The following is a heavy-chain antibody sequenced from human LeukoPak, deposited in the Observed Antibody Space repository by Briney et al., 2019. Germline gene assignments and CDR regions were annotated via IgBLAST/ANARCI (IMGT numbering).Heavy chain of an antibody. CDR2: IHSTGST. V-gene: IGHV4-59*08. CDR1: GGSISGYY. J-gene: IGHJ4*02. CDR3: ARHLDYYGSGSYEY. Sequence: SYTLSLTCSGSGGSISGYYWRWIRHPPGQGLESIGYIHSTGSTDYNPSLKSRVTMSVDTSKNQFSLKLGSVTAADTAVYYCARHLDYYGSGSYEYWGQGTLVTVSS. D-gene: IGHD3-10*01.